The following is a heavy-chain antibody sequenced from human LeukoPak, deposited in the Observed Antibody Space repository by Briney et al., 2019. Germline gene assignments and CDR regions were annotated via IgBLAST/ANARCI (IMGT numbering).Heavy chain of an antibody. J-gene: IGHJ6*02. V-gene: IGHV4-30-4*01. Sequence: SETLSPTCTVSGGSISSGDYYWSWIRQPPGKGLEWIGYIYYSGSTYYNPSLKSRVTISVDTSKNQFSLKLSSVTAADTAVYYCARGPPYYYYYGMDVWGQGTTVTVSS. CDR1: GGSISSGDYY. CDR2: IYYSGST. CDR3: ARGPPYYYYYGMDV.